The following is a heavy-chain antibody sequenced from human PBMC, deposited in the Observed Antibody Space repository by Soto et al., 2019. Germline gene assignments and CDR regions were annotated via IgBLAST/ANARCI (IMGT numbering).Heavy chain of an antibody. V-gene: IGHV3-33*01. J-gene: IGHJ6*02. Sequence: QVQLVESGGGVVQPGRSLRLSCAASGFTFSSYGMHWVRQAPGKGLEWVAVIWYDGSNKYYADSVKGRFTISRDNSKNXRYLQMNSLRAEDTAVYYCERGAAGTEKGDYYGMDVWGPGTTVTVSS. D-gene: IGHD6-13*01. CDR3: ERGAAGTEKGDYYGMDV. CDR2: IWYDGSNK. CDR1: GFTFSSYG.